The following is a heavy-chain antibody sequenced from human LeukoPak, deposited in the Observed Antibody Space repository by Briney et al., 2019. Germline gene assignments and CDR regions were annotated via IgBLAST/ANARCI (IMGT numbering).Heavy chain of an antibody. CDR2: IYYSGST. J-gene: IGHJ4*02. V-gene: IGHV4-39*01. CDR1: GGSISSSSYY. Sequence: SETLSLTCTVSGGSISSSSYYWGWIRQPPGKGLEWIGSIYYSGSTYYNPSLKSRVTISVDTSKNQFSLKLSSVTAADTAVYYCARQGLHNGYWGQGTLVTVSS. D-gene: IGHD5-24*01. CDR3: ARQGLHNGY.